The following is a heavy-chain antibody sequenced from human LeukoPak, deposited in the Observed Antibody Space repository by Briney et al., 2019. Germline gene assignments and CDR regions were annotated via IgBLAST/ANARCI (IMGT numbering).Heavy chain of an antibody. CDR3: ARDLLAVAGTPGYYYYYGMDV. CDR2: IYCSGST. CDR1: GGSISSYY. Sequence: SETLSLTCTVSGGSISSYYWSWIRQPPGKGLEWIGYIYCSGSTNYNPSLKSRVTISVDTSKNQFSLKLSSVTAADTAVYYCARDLLAVAGTPGYYYYYGMDVWGQGTTVTVSS. V-gene: IGHV4-59*01. J-gene: IGHJ6*02. D-gene: IGHD6-19*01.